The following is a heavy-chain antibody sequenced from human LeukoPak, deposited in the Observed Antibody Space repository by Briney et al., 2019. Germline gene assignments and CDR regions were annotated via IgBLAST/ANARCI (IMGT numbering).Heavy chain of an antibody. CDR2: IYYSGST. CDR3: ARDYGGSEFSNWFDP. CDR1: GGSISSSSYY. Sequence: PSETLSLTCTVSGGSISSSSYYWGWIRQPPGKGLEWIGSIYYSGSTYYNPSLKSRVTISVDTSKNQFSLKLSSVTAADTAVYYCARDYGGSEFSNWFDPWGQGTLVTVSS. V-gene: IGHV4-39*07. D-gene: IGHD3-16*01. J-gene: IGHJ5*02.